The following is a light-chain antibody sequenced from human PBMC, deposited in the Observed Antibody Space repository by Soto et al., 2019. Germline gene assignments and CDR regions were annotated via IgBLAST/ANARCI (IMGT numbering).Light chain of an antibody. Sequence: EVVLTPAPATVFEYPEEAATRSCRATLTISNDLAWYQQKPGQAPRLLIYGASTRATGVPARFSGGGSGTEFTLTISSLQSEDFAFYYCQQNNKWPPVTFGGGTKVDIK. CDR3: QQNNKWPPVT. J-gene: IGKJ4*01. CDR1: LTISND. V-gene: IGKV3-15*01. CDR2: GAS.